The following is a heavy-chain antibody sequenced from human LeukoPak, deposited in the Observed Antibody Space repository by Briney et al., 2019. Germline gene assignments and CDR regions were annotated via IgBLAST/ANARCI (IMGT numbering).Heavy chain of an antibody. V-gene: IGHV3-23*01. D-gene: IGHD3-10*01. J-gene: IGHJ1*01. CDR3: GKSSVDYYGSGTYYNAPQQ. CDR2: ISDSGDNT. CDR1: GFTFTSYA. Sequence: PGGSLRLSCAASGFTFTSYAMNWVRQAPGKGLEWVSGISDSGDNTYYAGSVKGRFTISRDNSKNTLYLQMNSLRAEDTAVYYCGKSSVDYYGSGTYYNAPQQWGQGTLVAVSS.